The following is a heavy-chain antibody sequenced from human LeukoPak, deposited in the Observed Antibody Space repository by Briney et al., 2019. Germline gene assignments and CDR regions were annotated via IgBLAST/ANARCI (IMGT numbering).Heavy chain of an antibody. CDR2: VYHSGIT. CDR1: GGSITNTNYY. D-gene: IGHD3-10*01. J-gene: IGHJ6*02. Sequence: SETLSLTCTVSGGSITNTNYYWAWIRQPPGEGLEWIGSVYHSGITYYTPSLKSRVSIAVDTSKNHFSLKVTSVTAADTAVYYCARVCGQSGSPCNHYYYYGMDVWGQGTTVTVSS. V-gene: IGHV4-39*07. CDR3: ARVCGQSGSPCNHYYYYGMDV.